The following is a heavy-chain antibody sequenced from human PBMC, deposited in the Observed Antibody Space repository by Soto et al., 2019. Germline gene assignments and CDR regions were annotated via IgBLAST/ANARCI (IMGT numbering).Heavy chain of an antibody. V-gene: IGHV3-33*01. CDR1: GFTFSRYG. Sequence: QVQLVESGGGVVQPGRSLRLSCAASGFTFSRYGMHWVRQAPGKGLEWVAVIWYDGSNKYYADSVKGRFTISRDNSKNTLYLQMNSLRAEDTAVYYCARDRVLGGGQQVVRLANWGQGTLVTVSS. CDR2: IWYDGSNK. CDR3: ARDRVLGGGQQVVRLAN. J-gene: IGHJ4*02. D-gene: IGHD6-13*01.